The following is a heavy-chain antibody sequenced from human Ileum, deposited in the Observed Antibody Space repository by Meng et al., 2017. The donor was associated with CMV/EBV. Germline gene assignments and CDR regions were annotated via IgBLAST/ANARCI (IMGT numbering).Heavy chain of an antibody. Sequence: GESLKISCVASGFTFSNYGMNWVRQAPGKGLEWVSYISSRNTSTYYVDSVKGRFTVSSDNAKNSLYLQMNSLRAEDTAVYYCARSNYFGYWGQGTLVTVSS. J-gene: IGHJ4*02. CDR2: ISSRNTST. V-gene: IGHV3-48*04. CDR3: ARSNYFGY. CDR1: GFTFSNYG.